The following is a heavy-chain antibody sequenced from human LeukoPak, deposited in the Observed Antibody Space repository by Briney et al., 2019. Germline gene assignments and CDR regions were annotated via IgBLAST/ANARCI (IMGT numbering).Heavy chain of an antibody. CDR3: TTGDPAVPAAIAYAFDI. D-gene: IGHD2-2*02. V-gene: IGHV3-15*01. Sequence: PGGSLRLSCAASGFTFSNAWMSWVRQAPGKGLEWVGRIKSKTDGGTTDYAAPVKGRFTISRDDSKNTLYLQMNSLETEDTAVYYCTTGDPAVPAAIAYAFDIWGQGTMVTVSS. CDR1: GFTFSNAW. CDR2: IKSKTDGGTT. J-gene: IGHJ3*02.